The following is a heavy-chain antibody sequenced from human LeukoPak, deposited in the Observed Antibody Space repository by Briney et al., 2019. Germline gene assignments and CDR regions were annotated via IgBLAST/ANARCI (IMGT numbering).Heavy chain of an antibody. V-gene: IGHV4-39*07. D-gene: IGHD4-17*01. CDR2: IYYSGST. J-gene: IGHJ4*02. CDR1: GGSISSSSYY. Sequence: PSETLSLTCTVSGGSISSSSYYWGWIRQPPGKGLEWIGSIYYSGSTYYHPSLKSRVTISVDKSKNQFSLKLSSVTAANTAVYYCCAGDHHHLAYMGQGTLGTVSS. CDR3: CAGDHHHLAY.